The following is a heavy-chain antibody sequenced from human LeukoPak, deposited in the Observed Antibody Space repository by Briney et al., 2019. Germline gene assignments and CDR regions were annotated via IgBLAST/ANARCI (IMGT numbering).Heavy chain of an antibody. CDR3: ARAISFFGVAITGY. J-gene: IGHJ4*02. CDR1: GYRFISYY. CDR2: INPTTGSR. D-gene: IGHD3-3*01. V-gene: IGHV1-46*01. Sequence: GASVKISCKTSGYRFISYYVHWVRQAPGQGLEWMGIINPTTGSRKYAQQFQGRVAMTRDMSTITVSMELSSLRFEDTAVYYCARAISFFGVAITGYWGQGTLVTVSS.